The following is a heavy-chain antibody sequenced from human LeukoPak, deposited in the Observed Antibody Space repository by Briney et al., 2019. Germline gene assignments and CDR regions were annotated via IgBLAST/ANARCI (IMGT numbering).Heavy chain of an antibody. V-gene: IGHV4-59*01. CDR2: IYYSGST. Sequence: SETLSLTCTVSGGSISSYYWSWIRQPPGKGLEWIGYIYYSGSTNYNPSLKSRVTISVDTSKNQFSLKLSSVTAADTAVYYCAREVRGGWYGYYYYYMDVWGKGTTVTVSS. J-gene: IGHJ6*03. CDR1: GGSISSYY. CDR3: AREVRGGWYGYYYYYMDV. D-gene: IGHD6-19*01.